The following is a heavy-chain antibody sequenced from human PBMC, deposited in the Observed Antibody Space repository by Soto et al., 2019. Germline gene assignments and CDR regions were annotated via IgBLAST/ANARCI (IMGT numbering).Heavy chain of an antibody. J-gene: IGHJ4*02. V-gene: IGHV3-21*01. CDR2: ISSSSSYI. D-gene: IGHD7-27*01. CDR3: ARDGETSLHY. CDR1: GFTFSSYS. Sequence: GGSLRLSCAAYGFTFSSYSMNWVRQAPGKGLEWVSSISSSSSYIYYADSVKGRFTISRDNAKNSLYLQMNSLRAEDTAVYYCARDGETSLHYWGQGTLVTVSS.